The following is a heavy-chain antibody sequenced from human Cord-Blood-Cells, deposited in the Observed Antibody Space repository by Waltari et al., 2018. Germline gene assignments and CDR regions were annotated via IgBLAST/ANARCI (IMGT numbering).Heavy chain of an antibody. CDR3: ARVPNWNYAGVDY. D-gene: IGHD1-7*01. J-gene: IGHJ4*02. V-gene: IGHV1-2*02. Sequence: QVQLVQSGAEVKKPGASVKGSCKASGYTYTGYSSHWVRQAPGQGLEWMGWINPNSGGSNYAQKFQGRVTMTRDTSISTAYIELRRLRSDDTAVYYWARVPNWNYAGVDYWGQGTLVTVSS. CDR2: INPNSGGS. CDR1: GYTYTGYS.